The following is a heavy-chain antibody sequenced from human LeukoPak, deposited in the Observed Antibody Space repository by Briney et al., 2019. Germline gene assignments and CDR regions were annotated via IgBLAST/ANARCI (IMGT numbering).Heavy chain of an antibody. CDR3: ARATSTVPLYDY. D-gene: IGHD4-17*01. Sequence: SETLSLTCTVSGYSISSGYYWGWIREPPGKGLEWIGSIYHSGSTYYNPSLKSRVTISVDTSKNQFSLKLSSVTAADTAVYYCARATSTVPLYDYWGQGTLVTVSS. CDR2: IYHSGST. V-gene: IGHV4-38-2*02. CDR1: GYSISSGYY. J-gene: IGHJ4*02.